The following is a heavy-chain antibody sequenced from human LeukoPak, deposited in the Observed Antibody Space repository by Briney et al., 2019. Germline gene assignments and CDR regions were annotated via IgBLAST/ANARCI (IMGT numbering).Heavy chain of an antibody. CDR3: ARAPQLVPDY. D-gene: IGHD6-13*01. CDR2: ISYDGSNK. J-gene: IGHJ4*02. CDR1: GFTFSNYA. Sequence: GGSLRLSCAASGFTFSNYAMNWVRQAPGKGLEWVAVISYDGSNKYYADSVKGRFTISRDKSKNTLYLQMNSLRAEDTAVYYCARAPQLVPDYWGQGTLVTVSS. V-gene: IGHV3-30-3*01.